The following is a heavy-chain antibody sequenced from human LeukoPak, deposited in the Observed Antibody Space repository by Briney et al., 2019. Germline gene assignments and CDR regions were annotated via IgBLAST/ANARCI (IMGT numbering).Heavy chain of an antibody. CDR2: INHSGST. CDR3: ARVSYDFWSGYYRPVEYFQH. CDR1: GGSFSGYY. V-gene: IGHV4-34*01. Sequence: SETLSLTCAVYGGSFSGYYWSWIRQPPGKGLEWIGEINHSGSTNYNPSLKSRVTISVDTSKNQFSLKLSSVTAADTAVYYCARVSYDFWSGYYRPVEYFQHWGQGTLVTASS. J-gene: IGHJ1*01. D-gene: IGHD3-3*01.